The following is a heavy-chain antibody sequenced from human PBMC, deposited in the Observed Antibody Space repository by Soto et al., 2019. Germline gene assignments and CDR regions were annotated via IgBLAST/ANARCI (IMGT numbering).Heavy chain of an antibody. V-gene: IGHV5-51*01. J-gene: IGHJ6*02. CDR3: ERHISNFRSYYYAMDV. D-gene: IGHD4-4*01. CDR1: GYTFTDYW. CDR2: IYPGASDT. Sequence: GESLKISCKGSGYTFTDYWIGWVRQLPGKGLEWMGIIYPGASDTRYSASFQGPVTITVDKSTSTAYRQGHTLKASDTATYYCERHISNFRSYYYAMDVWGQGTTVTVPS.